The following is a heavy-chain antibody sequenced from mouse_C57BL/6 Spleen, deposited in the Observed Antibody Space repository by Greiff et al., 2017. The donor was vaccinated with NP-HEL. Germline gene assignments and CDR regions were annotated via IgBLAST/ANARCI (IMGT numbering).Heavy chain of an antibody. V-gene: IGHV1-63*01. CDR3: ARSLYDYDERGFAY. CDR2: IYPGGGYT. J-gene: IGHJ3*01. Sequence: QVQLKQSGAELVRPGTSVKMSCKASGYTFTNYWIGWAKQRPGHGLEWIGDIYPGGGYTNYNEKFKGKATLNADKSASTAYMQFSSLTSEDSAIYYGARSLYDYDERGFAYWGQGTLVTVSA. CDR1: GYTFTNYW. D-gene: IGHD2-4*01.